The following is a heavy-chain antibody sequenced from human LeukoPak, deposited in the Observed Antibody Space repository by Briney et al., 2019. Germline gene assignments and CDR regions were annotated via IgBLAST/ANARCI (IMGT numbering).Heavy chain of an antibody. CDR3: ARHPPRITIFGVVIPDAFDI. Sequence: SETLSLTCTVSGDSISNYYWSWIRQPPGKGLEWIGYIYYSGGTNYNPSLKSRVTISLDTSKNQFSLKLSSVTAADMAVYYCARHPPRITIFGVVIPDAFDIWGQGTTVTVSS. J-gene: IGHJ3*02. CDR1: GDSISNYY. CDR2: IYYSGGT. D-gene: IGHD3-3*01. V-gene: IGHV4-59*08.